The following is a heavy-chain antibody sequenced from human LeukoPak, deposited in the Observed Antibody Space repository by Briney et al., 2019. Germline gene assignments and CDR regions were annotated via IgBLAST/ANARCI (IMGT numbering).Heavy chain of an antibody. V-gene: IGHV1-58*01. D-gene: IGHD3-10*01. CDR1: GFTFTSSA. CDR2: IVVGSGNT. Sequence: SVKVSCKASGFTFTSSAVQWVRQARGQRLEWIGWIVVGSGNTNYAQKFQERVTITRDMSTTTAYMELSSLRSDDTAVYYCAARKGSGSHPRIDYWGQGPLVTVSS. CDR3: AARKGSGSHPRIDY. J-gene: IGHJ4*02.